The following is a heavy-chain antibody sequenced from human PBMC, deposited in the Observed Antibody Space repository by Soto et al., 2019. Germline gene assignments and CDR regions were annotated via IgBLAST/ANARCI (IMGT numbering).Heavy chain of an antibody. CDR2: LTPIYPTT. CDR3: ARIPRYSFPTANDLDS. V-gene: IGHV1-69*15. Sequence: QVQLVQSGAEVRKPGSSVQVSCKASGGTFYTYTFSWVRQAPGQGLEWMGILTPIYPTTNYAEKFQGRLTVTADGSTSTAYMELSSLTSDATAVYYCARIPRYSFPTANDLDSWGQGTPVTVSS. D-gene: IGHD1-1*01. CDR1: GGTFYTYT. J-gene: IGHJ4*02.